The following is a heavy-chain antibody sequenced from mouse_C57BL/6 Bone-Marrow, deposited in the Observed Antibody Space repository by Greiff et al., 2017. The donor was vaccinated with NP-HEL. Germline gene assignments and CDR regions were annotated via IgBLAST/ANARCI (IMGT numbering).Heavy chain of an antibody. J-gene: IGHJ4*01. CDR3: ARSDYVSYAMDY. V-gene: IGHV1-18*01. CDR2: INPNNGGT. Sequence: EVQRVESGPELVKPGASVKIPCKASGYTFTDYNMDWVKQSHGKSLEWIGDINPNNGGTIYNQKFKGKATLTVDKSSSTAYMELRSLTSEDTAVYYCARSDYVSYAMDYWGQGTSVTVSS. D-gene: IGHD2-4*01. CDR1: GYTFTDYN.